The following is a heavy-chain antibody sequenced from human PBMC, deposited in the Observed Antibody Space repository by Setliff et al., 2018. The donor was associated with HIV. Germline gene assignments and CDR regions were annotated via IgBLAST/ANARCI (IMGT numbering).Heavy chain of an antibody. CDR1: GYTFTNFA. V-gene: IGHV1-3*01. CDR3: ARGTRVGANDAFDI. D-gene: IGHD1-26*01. CDR2: IDAGNGNT. Sequence: ASVKVSCKASGYTFTNFAVNWVRQAPGQGLEWMGWIDAGNGNTKYSQKCQGRVTMTRDTSISKAYMELSRLRSDDTAVYYCARGTRVGANDAFDIWGQGTMVTVSS. J-gene: IGHJ3*02.